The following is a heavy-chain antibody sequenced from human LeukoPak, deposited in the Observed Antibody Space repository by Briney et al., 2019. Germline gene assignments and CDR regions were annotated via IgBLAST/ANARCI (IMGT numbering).Heavy chain of an antibody. D-gene: IGHD4-17*01. J-gene: IGHJ5*02. V-gene: IGHV1-69*04. CDR3: VREVGYGDYVSTNNWFDP. Sequence: WASVKVSCKASGGTFSSHVISWVRQAPGQGLEWMGKIIPILGMAHYAQKFQGRVTITADKSTSTAYMELGSLRSEDTAVYYCVREVGYGDYVSTNNWFDPWGQGTLVIVSS. CDR2: IIPILGMA. CDR1: GGTFSSHV.